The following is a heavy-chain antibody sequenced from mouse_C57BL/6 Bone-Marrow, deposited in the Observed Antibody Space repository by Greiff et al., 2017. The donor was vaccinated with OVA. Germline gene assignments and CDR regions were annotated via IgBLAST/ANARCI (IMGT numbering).Heavy chain of an antibody. V-gene: IGHV5-6*01. CDR2: ISRGGSDP. Sequence: EVQVVESGGDLVKPGGSLKLSCAASGFTFSSYGMSWVRQTPDKRLEWVATISRGGSDPYYPDSVKGRFTLSIDKAKNTLYLQMRRLKSEDTAMYYCARHYYGSSYYWGQGTTLTVSS. CDR1: GFTFSSYG. CDR3: ARHYYGSSYY. J-gene: IGHJ2*01. D-gene: IGHD1-1*01.